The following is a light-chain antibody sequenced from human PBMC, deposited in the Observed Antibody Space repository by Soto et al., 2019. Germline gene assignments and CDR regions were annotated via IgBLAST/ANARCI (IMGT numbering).Light chain of an antibody. J-gene: IGKJ4*01. CDR3: KRYSSIVS. CDR2: DAS. Sequence: DIQMTQSPSSLSASVGDRVTIACQSSHDVSRHLNWLQQKPGEAPKLLSYDASNLERGVPSRFIGSGSGIDFTLIISSLQPEDVETYYCKRYSSIVSFGGGTAIEIK. CDR1: HDVSRH. V-gene: IGKV1-33*01.